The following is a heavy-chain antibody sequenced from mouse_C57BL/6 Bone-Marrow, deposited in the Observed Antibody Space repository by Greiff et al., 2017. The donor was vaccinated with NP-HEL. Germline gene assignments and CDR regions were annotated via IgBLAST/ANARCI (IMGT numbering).Heavy chain of an antibody. CDR2: IYPGSGST. J-gene: IGHJ3*01. D-gene: IGHD2-1*01. CDR3: ARSIYYGNLFAY. V-gene: IGHV1-55*01. CDR1: GYTFTSYW. Sequence: QVQLQQPGAELVKPGASVKMSCKASGYTFTSYWITWVKQRPGQGLEWIGDIYPGSGSTNYNEKFKSKATLTVDTSSSTAYMQLSSLTSEDSAVYYCARSIYYGNLFAYRGQGTLVTVSA.